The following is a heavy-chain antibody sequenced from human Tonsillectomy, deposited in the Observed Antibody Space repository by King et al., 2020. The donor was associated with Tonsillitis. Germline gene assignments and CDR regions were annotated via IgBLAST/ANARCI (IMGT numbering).Heavy chain of an antibody. Sequence: ITLKESGPALVKPTQTLMLTCTFSGFSLNSRELGVGWIRQPPGKAPEWLGLIYWNDDKSYNPDLRRRLTISKDTSKNQVVLKMTNMEAADTGTYYCAHIASSALYFDVGGRGTLVCASS. V-gene: IGHV2-5*01. CDR2: IYWNDDK. D-gene: IGHD3-10*01. CDR3: AHIASSALYFDV. J-gene: IGHJ2*01. CDR1: GFSLNSRELG.